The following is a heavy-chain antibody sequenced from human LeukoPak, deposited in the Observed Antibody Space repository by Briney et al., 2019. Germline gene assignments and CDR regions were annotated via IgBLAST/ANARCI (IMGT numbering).Heavy chain of an antibody. V-gene: IGHV3-9*01. CDR3: AKDRSYGSASYDAFDM. CDR2: ISWNSGSI. CDR1: GFTFDDYA. Sequence: SLDLSCAASGFTFDDYAMHWVRQAPGKGLEWVSGISWNSGSIGCAASVKGRFTISRDNAKNSLYLQMKSLRAEDTALYYCAKDRSYGSASYDAFDMWGQGTMVTVSS. D-gene: IGHD3-10*01. J-gene: IGHJ3*02.